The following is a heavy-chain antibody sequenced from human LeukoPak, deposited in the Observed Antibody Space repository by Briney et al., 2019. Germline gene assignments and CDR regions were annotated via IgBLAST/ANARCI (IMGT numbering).Heavy chain of an antibody. J-gene: IGHJ5*02. Sequence: QTGGSLRLSCAACGFTFSSYAMSWVRQAPGKGLEWVSAISGSGGSTYYADSVKGRFTISRDNSKNTLYLQMNSLRAEDTAVYYCAKMALIVVVPAAGFDPWGQGTLVTVSS. CDR3: AKMALIVVVPAAGFDP. V-gene: IGHV3-23*01. CDR2: ISGSGGST. D-gene: IGHD2-2*01. CDR1: GFTFSSYA.